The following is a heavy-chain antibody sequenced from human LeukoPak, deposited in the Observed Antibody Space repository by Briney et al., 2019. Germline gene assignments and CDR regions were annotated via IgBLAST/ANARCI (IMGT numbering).Heavy chain of an antibody. J-gene: IGHJ4*02. CDR3: ARGYYYDSSGYYFDS. CDR1: GYTFTNYY. CDR2: MNPKSGGT. Sequence: ASVKVSCKPSGYTFTNYYMHWVRQAPGQGLEWMGWMNPKSGGTNYAQKFQGRVTITRDTSATTSYMEMSSLRYEDTAIFYCARGYYYDSSGYYFDSWGQGTLVTVSS. D-gene: IGHD3-22*01. V-gene: IGHV1-2*02.